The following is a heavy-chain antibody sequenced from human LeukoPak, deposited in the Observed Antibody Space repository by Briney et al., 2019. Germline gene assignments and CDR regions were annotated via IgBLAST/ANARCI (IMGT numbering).Heavy chain of an antibody. CDR1: GDSFSNFV. J-gene: IGHJ3*02. D-gene: IGHD3-9*01. CDR3: AREQYYDILTGYYPFCAFDI. Sequence: ASVKVSCKASGDSFSNFVIAWVRQAPGQGLEWMGWINPNSGGTNYAQKFQGRVAMTRDTSISTAYMELSRLRSDDTAVYYCAREQYYDILTGYYPFCAFDIWGQGTMVTVSS. V-gene: IGHV1-2*02. CDR2: INPNSGGT.